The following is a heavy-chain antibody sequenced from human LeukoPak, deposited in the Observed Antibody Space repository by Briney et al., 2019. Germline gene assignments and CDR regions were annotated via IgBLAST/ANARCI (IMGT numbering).Heavy chain of an antibody. CDR3: ANVPAPYCSGGSRRGFDY. CDR1: GFTFSSYA. V-gene: IGHV3-23*01. Sequence: GGSLRLSCAASGFTFSSYAMSWVRQAPGKGLEWVSAISGSGGSTYYADSVKGRFTISRDNSKNTLYLQMNSLRAEDTAVCYCANVPAPYCSGGSRRGFDYWGQGTLVTVSS. CDR2: ISGSGGST. D-gene: IGHD2-15*01. J-gene: IGHJ4*02.